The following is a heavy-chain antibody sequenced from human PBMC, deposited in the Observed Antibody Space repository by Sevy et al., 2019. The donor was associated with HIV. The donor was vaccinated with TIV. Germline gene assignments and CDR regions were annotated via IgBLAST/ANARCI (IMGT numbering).Heavy chain of an antibody. CDR2: IWSDGAYQ. Sequence: GGSLRLSCAATGFTFSNYAMHWVRQAPGKGMEWVAIIWSDGAYQYHGDSVKGRFTISRDNAKNTVYLQMNKVRVEDTAVYYCARGGYYCVNAAYNALDSWGQGTLVTASS. CDR3: ARGGYYCVNAAYNALDS. J-gene: IGHJ4*02. V-gene: IGHV3-33*01. CDR1: GFTFSNYA. D-gene: IGHD3-10*02.